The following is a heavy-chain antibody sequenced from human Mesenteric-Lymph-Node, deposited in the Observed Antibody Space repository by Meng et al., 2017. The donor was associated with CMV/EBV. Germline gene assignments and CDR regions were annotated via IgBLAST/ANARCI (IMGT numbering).Heavy chain of an antibody. CDR2: INPNSGVS. CDR3: ATDNVNPEGFDP. D-gene: IGHD2/OR15-2a*01. V-gene: IGHV1-2*06. J-gene: IGHJ5*02. Sequence: QVQLVQPRDALGQPGASVMVSCKASGYTFTDFYKHWVRQAPGQGLGWMGRINPNSGVSNTGQNFQGRVTMTRDTSISTAYMERGRLTSDDTAVYYCATDNVNPEGFDPWGQGTLVTVSS. CDR1: GYTFTDFY.